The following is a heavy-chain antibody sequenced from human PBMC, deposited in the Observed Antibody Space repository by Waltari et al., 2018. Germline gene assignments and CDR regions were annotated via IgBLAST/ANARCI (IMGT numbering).Heavy chain of an antibody. CDR2: IKSDGSST. CDR1: GFTLSNYW. D-gene: IGHD1-1*01. Sequence: EVQLVESGGGLIQPGGSLRLSCADSGFTLSNYWIHWVRQAPGKGLVWVSHIKSDGSSTTYADSVKGRFTISRDNAKNTVYLQMNNLRADDTGVYYCARAPGDWRYQNYWGLGTLVTVSS. V-gene: IGHV3-74*01. CDR3: ARAPGDWRYQNY. J-gene: IGHJ4*02.